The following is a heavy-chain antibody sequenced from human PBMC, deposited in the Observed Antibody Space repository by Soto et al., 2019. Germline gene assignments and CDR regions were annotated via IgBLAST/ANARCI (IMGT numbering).Heavy chain of an antibody. CDR3: ARSGILTTTKGFDP. Sequence: PSETLSLTCTISGGSISSYYWSWIRQPPGQGLEWIGYIYYSGSTTYNPSLKSRVTISLDTSKSQFSLKLSSVTAADTAVYYCARSGILTTTKGFDPWGQGILVTVSS. CDR2: IYYSGST. CDR1: GGSISSYY. J-gene: IGHJ5*02. V-gene: IGHV4-59*01. D-gene: IGHD5-12*01.